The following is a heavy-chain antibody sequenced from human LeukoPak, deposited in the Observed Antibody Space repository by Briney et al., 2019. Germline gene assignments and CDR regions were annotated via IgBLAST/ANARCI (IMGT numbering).Heavy chain of an antibody. CDR3: ARVGQWLPIDY. J-gene: IGHJ4*02. D-gene: IGHD6-19*01. CDR1: GFPFSSYS. V-gene: IGHV3-21*01. Sequence: GGSLRLSCAASGFPFSSYSMNWVRQAPGKGLEWVSSISSSSSYIYYADSVKGRFTISRDNAKNSLYLQMNSLRAEDTAVYYCARVGQWLPIDYWGQGTLVTVSS. CDR2: ISSSSSYI.